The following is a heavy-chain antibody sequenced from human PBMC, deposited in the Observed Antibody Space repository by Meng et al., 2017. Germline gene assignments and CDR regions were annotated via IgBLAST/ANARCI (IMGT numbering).Heavy chain of an antibody. Sequence: ASVTVSCKASGYTFTGYYMHWVRQAPGHGLEWMGWINPNSGGTNYAQKFPGRVTMTRDTSISTAYMELGRLRSDDPAVYYCARLDITMIVGFDYWGQGTLVTVSS. V-gene: IGHV1-2*02. D-gene: IGHD3-22*01. CDR3: ARLDITMIVGFDY. CDR1: GYTFTGYY. CDR2: INPNSGGT. J-gene: IGHJ4*02.